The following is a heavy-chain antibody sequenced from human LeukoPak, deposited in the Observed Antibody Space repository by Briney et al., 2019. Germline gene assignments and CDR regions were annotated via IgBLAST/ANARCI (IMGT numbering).Heavy chain of an antibody. J-gene: IGHJ4*02. D-gene: IGHD6-19*01. CDR1: GYTLTGYY. CDR2: INPNSGGT. Sequence: GASVKVSCKASGYTLTGYYMHWVRQAPGQGLEWMGWINPNSGGTNYAQKFQGRVTMTRDTSIRTAYMELSRLRSDDTAVYYCARVGSGEAVADYYFDYWGQGTLVTVSS. CDR3: ARVGSGEAVADYYFDY. V-gene: IGHV1-2*02.